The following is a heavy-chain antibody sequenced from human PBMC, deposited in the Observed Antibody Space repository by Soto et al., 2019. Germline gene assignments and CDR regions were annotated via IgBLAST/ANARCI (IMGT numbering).Heavy chain of an antibody. J-gene: IGHJ4*02. D-gene: IGHD7-27*01. CDR3: ARDTGDGTFDF. CDR1: GYTFSSYA. V-gene: IGHV1-3*01. Sequence: ASVKVSCKASGYTFSSYAMHWVRQAPGQKLEWMGWINAGYGNTKSSQKFQDRVTISRDTSASTAYMELTSLRSEDTAVYYCARDTGDGTFDFWGQGTLVTVSS. CDR2: INAGYGNT.